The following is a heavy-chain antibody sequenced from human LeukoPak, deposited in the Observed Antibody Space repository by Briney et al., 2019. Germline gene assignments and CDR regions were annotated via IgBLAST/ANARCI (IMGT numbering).Heavy chain of an antibody. CDR3: ARSLLWFGELPYGPYYYYGMDV. CDR1: GFTFSSYG. Sequence: GGSLRLSCAASGFTFSSYGMHWVRQAPGKGLEWVAVIWYDGSNKYYADSVKGRFTISRDNSKNTLYLQMNSLRAEDTAVYYCARSLLWFGELPYGPYYYYGMDVWGQGTTVTVSS. D-gene: IGHD3-10*01. V-gene: IGHV3-33*08. J-gene: IGHJ6*02. CDR2: IWYDGSNK.